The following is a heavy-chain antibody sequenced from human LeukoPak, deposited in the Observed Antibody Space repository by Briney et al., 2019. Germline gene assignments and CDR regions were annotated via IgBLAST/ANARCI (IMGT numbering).Heavy chain of an antibody. J-gene: IGHJ4*02. CDR2: INPSGGST. D-gene: IGHD5-18*01. CDR1: GYTFTSYY. Sequence: ASVKVSCKASGYTFTSYYMHWVRQAPGQGLEWMGIINPSGGSTSYAQKFQGRVTMTRDTSTSTVYMELSSLRSEDTAVYYCARDGYEDTAMVYYFDYWGQGTWSPSPQ. V-gene: IGHV1-46*01. CDR3: ARDGYEDTAMVYYFDY.